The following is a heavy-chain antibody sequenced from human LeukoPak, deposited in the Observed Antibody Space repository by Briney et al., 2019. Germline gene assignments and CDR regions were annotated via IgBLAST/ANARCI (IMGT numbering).Heavy chain of an antibody. CDR1: GYTFTSYG. V-gene: IGHV1-18*01. D-gene: IGHD2-15*01. Sequence: ASVKVSCKASGYTFTSYGISWVRQAPGQGLECMGWISAYNANTNYAQKLQGRVTMTTDTSTSTAYMELRSLRSDDTAVYYCATLGYCSGGSCYSVYYYYGMDVWGQGTTVTVSS. CDR3: ATLGYCSGGSCYSVYYYYGMDV. CDR2: ISAYNANT. J-gene: IGHJ6*02.